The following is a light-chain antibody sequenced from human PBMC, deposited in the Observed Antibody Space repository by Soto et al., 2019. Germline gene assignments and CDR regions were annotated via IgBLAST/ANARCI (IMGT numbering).Light chain of an antibody. J-gene: IGKJ5*01. CDR1: QRLLDSDDGNTY. CDR3: LQHIEFPIT. Sequence: VMTQSPRALPVTPGGAASSSCRSSQRLLDSDDGNTYLDWYLQKPGQSPQLLIYTPSSRASGVPDRFSGSGSGTDFTLTISRLEAEDVGVYYCLQHIEFPITFGQGTRLEI. CDR2: TPS. V-gene: IGKV2-40*01.